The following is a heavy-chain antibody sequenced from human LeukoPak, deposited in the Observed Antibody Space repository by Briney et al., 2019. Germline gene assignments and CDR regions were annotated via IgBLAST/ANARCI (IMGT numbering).Heavy chain of an antibody. Sequence: SETLSLTCAVSGHSISIGYYWGWIGQLPGKGLDWIGSIFHRVSTYYNPSRKSRVTISVDTCKDQYSMRLSSVTAADTAVYYCARPVVDNPLHSASDYWGQGTLVTVSS. V-gene: IGHV4-38-2*01. CDR2: IFHRVST. CDR1: GHSISIGYY. D-gene: IGHD2-15*01. CDR3: ARPVVDNPLHSASDY. J-gene: IGHJ4*02.